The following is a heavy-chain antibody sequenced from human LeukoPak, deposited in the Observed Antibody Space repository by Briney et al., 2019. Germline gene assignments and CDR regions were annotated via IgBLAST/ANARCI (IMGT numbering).Heavy chain of an antibody. Sequence: GESLKISCKGSGYSFTSYWIGWVRQMPERGLEWMGIVYPGDSDTRYSPSFQGQVTISADKSISTAYLQWSSLKASDTAMYYCARSIAAADPYYYYGMDVWGQGTTVTVSS. V-gene: IGHV5-51*01. D-gene: IGHD6-13*01. CDR2: VYPGDSDT. CDR1: GYSFTSYW. CDR3: ARSIAAADPYYYYGMDV. J-gene: IGHJ6*02.